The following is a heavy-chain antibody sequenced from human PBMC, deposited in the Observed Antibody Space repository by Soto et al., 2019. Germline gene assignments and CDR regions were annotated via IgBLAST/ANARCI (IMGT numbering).Heavy chain of an antibody. J-gene: IGHJ1*01. CDR3: AHLTYYYDSSGYYSRAEYFQH. D-gene: IGHD3-22*01. Sequence: QITLKESGPTLVKPTQTLTLTCTVSGFSLSTSGVGVGWFRQPPGKALEWLALIYWADDKRYSPSLKSRLTVTKDTSKNQGVLTMTNMDPVDTATYYCAHLTYYYDSSGYYSRAEYFQHWGQGTLVTVSS. CDR2: IYWADDK. CDR1: GFSLSTSGVG. V-gene: IGHV2-5*02.